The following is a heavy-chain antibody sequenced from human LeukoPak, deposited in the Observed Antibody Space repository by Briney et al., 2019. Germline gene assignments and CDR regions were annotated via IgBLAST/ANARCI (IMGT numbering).Heavy chain of an antibody. CDR2: ISVYNGIT. CDR1: GYIFTSYG. D-gene: IGHD6-13*01. J-gene: IGHJ4*02. CDR3: ARARISSSWVDY. Sequence: ASVKVSCKASGYIFTSYGISWVRQAPGQGPEWMGWISVYNGITNYARKVQGRVTMTTDTSTSTAHMELRRLTSDDTAVYYCARARISSSWVDYWGQGTLVTVSS. V-gene: IGHV1-18*01.